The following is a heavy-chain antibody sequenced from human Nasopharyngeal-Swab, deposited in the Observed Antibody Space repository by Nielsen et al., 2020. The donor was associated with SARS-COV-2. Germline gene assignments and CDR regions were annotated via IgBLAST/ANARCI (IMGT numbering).Heavy chain of an antibody. CDR2: IYYSGST. V-gene: IGHV4-59*01. CDR1: GGSISSYY. D-gene: IGHD4-17*01. J-gene: IGHJ6*02. Sequence: SETLSLTCTVSGGSISSYYWSWIRPPPGKGLEWIGYIYYSGSTNYNPSLKSRVTISVDTSKNQFSLKLSSVTAADTAVYYCARDLLYGDFYYYYGMDVWGQGTTVTVSS. CDR3: ARDLLYGDFYYYYGMDV.